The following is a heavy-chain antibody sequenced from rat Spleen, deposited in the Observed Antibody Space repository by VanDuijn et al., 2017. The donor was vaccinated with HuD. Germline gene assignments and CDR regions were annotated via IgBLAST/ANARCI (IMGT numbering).Heavy chain of an antibody. Sequence: QVQLKESGPGLVQPSQTLSLTCTVSGFSLTSNGVSWVRQPPGKGLEWMGVIWNSGGTRYNSALKSRLSISKDTSKSQVLLKMNSLQTEDTATYYCARDPGLLRTIWGYCDYWGQGVMVTVSS. D-gene: IGHD1-6*01. J-gene: IGHJ2*01. CDR1: GFSLTSNG. CDR2: IWNSGGT. CDR3: ARDPGLLRTIWGYCDY. V-gene: IGHV2-41*01.